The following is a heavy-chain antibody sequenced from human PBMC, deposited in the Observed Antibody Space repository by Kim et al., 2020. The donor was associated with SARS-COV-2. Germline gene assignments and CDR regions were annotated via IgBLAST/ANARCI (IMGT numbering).Heavy chain of an antibody. V-gene: IGHV3-23*01. Sequence: GGSLRLSCVGSGFTFSNYVMSWVRQPPGKGLEWVSGITGSGTTTYYADSVRGRFTISRDNSKNTLYLQINSLRAEDTAVYYCARGEILIGHPHPYYFAHWGQGNLLTVSS. CDR3: ARGEILIGHPHPYYFAH. D-gene: IGHD3-9*01. CDR1: GFTFSNYV. CDR2: ITGSGTTT. J-gene: IGHJ4*02.